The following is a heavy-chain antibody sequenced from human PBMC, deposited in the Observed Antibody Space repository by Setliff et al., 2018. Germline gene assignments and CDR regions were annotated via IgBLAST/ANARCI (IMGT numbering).Heavy chain of an antibody. V-gene: IGHV1-18*01. J-gene: IGHJ4*02. CDR1: GYTFTSSG. Sequence: ASVKVSCKASGYTFTSSGITWVRQAPGQGLEWMGWISNYTGNTNYAQKLQGRITMTTDTSTSTAYMELRSLTSDDTAVYYCSRLVRYCTTTTCQRASGAEFWGQGTLVTVSS. CDR2: ISNYTGNT. D-gene: IGHD2-8*01. CDR3: SRLVRYCTTTTCQRASGAEF.